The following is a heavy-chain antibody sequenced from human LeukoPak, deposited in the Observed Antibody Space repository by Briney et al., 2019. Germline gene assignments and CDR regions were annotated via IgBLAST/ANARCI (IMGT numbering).Heavy chain of an antibody. CDR2: ISNDGSNK. V-gene: IGHV3-30-3*01. CDR1: GFTFSSYA. Sequence: GGSLRLSCAASGFTFSSYAMHWVRQAPGKGLEWVAVISNDGSNKYYADSVKGRFTFSRDNSKNTLYLQMNSLRAEDTAVYYCARLMTTVVTDDFDYWGQGTLVTVSS. J-gene: IGHJ4*02. CDR3: ARLMTTVVTDDFDY. D-gene: IGHD4-23*01.